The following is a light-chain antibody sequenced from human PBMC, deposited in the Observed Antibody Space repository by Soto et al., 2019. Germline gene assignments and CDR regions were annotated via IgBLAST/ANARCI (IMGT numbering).Light chain of an antibody. CDR1: QSVSSN. CDR2: GAS. J-gene: IGKJ1*01. Sequence: EIVLTQSPATLSLSPGERATLSCRASQSVSSNLAWYQQKPGQAPRLLIYGASTRATGIPARFSGSGSGTEFNLTISSLQSEDFAVYYCQHYNNWPPWTFGKGTKVDI. CDR3: QHYNNWPPWT. V-gene: IGKV3-15*01.